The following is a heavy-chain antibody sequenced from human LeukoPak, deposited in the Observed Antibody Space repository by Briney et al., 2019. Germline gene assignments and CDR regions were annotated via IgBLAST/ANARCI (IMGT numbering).Heavy chain of an antibody. J-gene: IGHJ4*02. CDR3: AGYSGWDFDY. D-gene: IGHD6-19*01. V-gene: IGHV4-34*01. CDR2: INHSGST. Sequence: PSETLSLTCAVYGGSFSGYYWSWIRQPPGKGLEWIGEINHSGSTNYNPSLKSRVTISVDTSKNQFSLKLSSVTAADTAVYYCAGYSGWDFDYWGQGTLVTVSS. CDR1: GGSFSGYY.